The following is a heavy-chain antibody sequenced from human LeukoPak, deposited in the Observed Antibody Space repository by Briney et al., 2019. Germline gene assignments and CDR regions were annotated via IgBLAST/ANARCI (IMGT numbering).Heavy chain of an antibody. Sequence: PGGSLRLSCAASGFTFSSYEMNWVRQAPGKGLEWVSYISSSSSTIYYADSVKGRFTISRDNAKNSLYLQMNSLRAEDTAVYYCARVSSSGYYYYYYMDVWGKGTTVTVSS. CDR1: GFTFSSYE. D-gene: IGHD3-22*01. CDR2: ISSSSSTI. J-gene: IGHJ6*03. V-gene: IGHV3-48*01. CDR3: ARVSSSGYYYYYYMDV.